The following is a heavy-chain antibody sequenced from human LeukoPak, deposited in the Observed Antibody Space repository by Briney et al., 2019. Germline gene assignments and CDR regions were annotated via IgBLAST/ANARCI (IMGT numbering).Heavy chain of an antibody. CDR3: AKASRYLGSGSYYRDAFDI. CDR2: ICGSGGST. Sequence: GGSLRLSCAASGFTFSSYAMSWVRQAPGKGLEWVSAICGSGGSTYYADSVKGRFTISRDNSKNTLYLQMNSLRAEDTAVYYCAKASRYLGSGSYYRDAFDIWGQGTMVTVSS. D-gene: IGHD3-10*02. J-gene: IGHJ3*02. V-gene: IGHV3-23*01. CDR1: GFTFSSYA.